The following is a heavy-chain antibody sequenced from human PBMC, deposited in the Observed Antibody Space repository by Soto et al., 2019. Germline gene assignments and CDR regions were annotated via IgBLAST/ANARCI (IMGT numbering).Heavy chain of an antibody. J-gene: IGHJ4*02. CDR2: ISGSGGNT. CDR3: VYSGYDSDFDY. V-gene: IGHV3-23*01. CDR1: GYTFSLYA. D-gene: IGHD5-12*01. Sequence: GGSLRLSCAASGYTFSLYAMSWVRQAPGKGLEWVSAISGSGGNTYYADSVKGRLSISRDNSKNTLYLQMNSLRAEDTAVYYCVYSGYDSDFDYWGQGTLVTVSS.